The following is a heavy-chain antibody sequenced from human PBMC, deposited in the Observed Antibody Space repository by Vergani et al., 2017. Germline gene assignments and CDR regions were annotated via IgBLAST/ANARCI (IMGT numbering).Heavy chain of an antibody. J-gene: IGHJ6*02. D-gene: IGHD2-21*01. CDR1: GYTFTSYY. CDR3: ARDPLPVVVHYYYYGMDV. Sequence: QVQLVQSGAEVKKPGASVKVSCKASGYTFTSYYMHWVRQAPGQGLEWMGIINPSGGSTNYAQKFQGRVTITADESTSAAYMELSSLRSEDTAVYYCARDPLPVVVHYYYYGMDVWGQGTTVTVSS. CDR2: INPSGGST. V-gene: IGHV1-46*01.